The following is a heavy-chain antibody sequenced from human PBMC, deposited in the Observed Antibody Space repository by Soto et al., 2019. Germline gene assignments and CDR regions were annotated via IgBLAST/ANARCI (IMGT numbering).Heavy chain of an antibody. CDR1: GYTFTGYY. CDR2: INPGSGDT. V-gene: IGHV1-2*02. Sequence: QVQLVQSGAEVKKPGASVKVSCEASGYTFTGYYMHWVRQAPGQGLEWMGWINPGSGDTDYAQKFQGRVTMTRDTSISTAYLDLTSDDTAVYYCARGSAYDYRFFDFWGQGALITVSS. D-gene: IGHD5-12*01. CDR3: ARGSAYDYRFFDF. J-gene: IGHJ4*02.